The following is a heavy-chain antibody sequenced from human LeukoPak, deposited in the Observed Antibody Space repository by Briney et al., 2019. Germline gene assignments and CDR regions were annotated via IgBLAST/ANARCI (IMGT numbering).Heavy chain of an antibody. V-gene: IGHV3-23*01. CDR1: GFTFSSYA. CDR2: ISGSGGST. CDR3: ARDKYSSSSYYFDY. J-gene: IGHJ4*02. D-gene: IGHD6-6*01. Sequence: PGGSLRLSCAASGFTFSSYAMTWVRQAPGKGLEWVSGISGSGGSTYYADSVKGRFTISRDNSKNTLYLQMNSLRAEDTAVYYCARDKYSSSSYYFDYWGQGTLVTVSS.